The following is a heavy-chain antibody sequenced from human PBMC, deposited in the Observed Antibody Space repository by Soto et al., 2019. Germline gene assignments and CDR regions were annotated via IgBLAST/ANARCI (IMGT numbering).Heavy chain of an antibody. CDR3: ARDLWGYCGTDCYPLDV. CDR2: MYNTGST. J-gene: IGHJ6*02. V-gene: IGHV4-59*01. CDR1: GCSISGYY. D-gene: IGHD2-21*02. Sequence: PSENLSLTCIVSGCSISGYYWSWIRQPPGKGLEWIWYMYNTGSTVYNPSFKSRVTISVDTSKNQFSLKLNSVTAADTAVYYCARDLWGYCGTDCYPLDVWGQGTTVTVSS.